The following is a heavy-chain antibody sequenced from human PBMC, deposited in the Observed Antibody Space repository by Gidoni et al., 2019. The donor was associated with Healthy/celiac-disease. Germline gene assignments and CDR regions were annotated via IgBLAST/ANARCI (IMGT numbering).Heavy chain of an antibody. V-gene: IGHV3-23*01. CDR2: ISGSGGST. CDR1: GFTFSSYA. D-gene: IGHD3-10*01. CDR3: AKDQQYYYGSGSYASFDY. J-gene: IGHJ4*02. Sequence: QLLESGGGLVQPGGSLRLSCAASGFTFSSYAMSWVRQAPGKGLEWVSAISGSGGSTYYADSVKGRFTISRDNSKNTLYLQMNSLRAEDTAVYYCAKDQQYYYGSGSYASFDYWGQGTLVTVSS.